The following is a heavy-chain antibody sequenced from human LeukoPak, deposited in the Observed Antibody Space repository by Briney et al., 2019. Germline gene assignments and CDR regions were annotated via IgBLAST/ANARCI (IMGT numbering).Heavy chain of an antibody. CDR1: GFTVNDHY. CDR2: IRKKSDRYTT. Sequence: GGSLRLSCVASGFTVNDHYLGWVRQAPGKGLEWVGLIRKKSDRYTTEYAASVKGRFTISRDDSTNSVYLQMSSLKSEDTAVYYCADIGGGGSNTRWGEGTVVTVSS. V-gene: IGHV3-72*01. D-gene: IGHD2-15*01. J-gene: IGHJ1*01. CDR3: ADIGGGGSNTR.